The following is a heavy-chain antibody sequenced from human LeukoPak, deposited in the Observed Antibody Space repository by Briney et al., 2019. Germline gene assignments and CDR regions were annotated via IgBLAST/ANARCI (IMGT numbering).Heavy chain of an antibody. CDR2: INHSGST. CDR3: ARVQGEMATRNEAFDI. J-gene: IGHJ3*02. D-gene: IGHD5-24*01. V-gene: IGHV4-34*01. CDR1: GGSFSGYY. Sequence: SETLSLTCAVSGGSFSGYYWSWIRQPPGKGLEWIGEINHSGSTNYNPSLKSRVTISVDTSKNQFSLKLSSVTAADTAVYYCARVQGEMATRNEAFDIWGQGTMVTVSS.